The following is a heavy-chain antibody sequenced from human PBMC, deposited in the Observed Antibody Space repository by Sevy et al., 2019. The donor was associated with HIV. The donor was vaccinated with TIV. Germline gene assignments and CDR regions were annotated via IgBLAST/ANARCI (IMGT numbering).Heavy chain of an antibody. CDR3: AKSGGLRSSSDYFDY. Sequence: GGSLRLSCAASGFTFCSYGMHWVRQAPGKGLEWVAVISYDGSNKYYADSVKGRFTISRDNSKNTLYLQMNSLRAEDTAVYYCAKSGGLRSSSDYFDYWGQGTLVTVSS. J-gene: IGHJ4*02. D-gene: IGHD6-6*01. CDR2: ISYDGSNK. CDR1: GFTFCSYG. V-gene: IGHV3-30*18.